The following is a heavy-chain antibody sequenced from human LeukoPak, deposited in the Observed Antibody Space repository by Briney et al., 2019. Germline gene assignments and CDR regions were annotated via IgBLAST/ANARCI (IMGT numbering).Heavy chain of an antibody. CDR3: ALLVTFDAFDL. D-gene: IGHD4-23*01. CDR1: GFTFSSYG. V-gene: IGHV3-33*03. J-gene: IGHJ3*01. Sequence: GGSLRLSCAASGFTFSSYGMHWFRQAPGKGLEWVAVIWYDGSKKYYADSVKGRFTISRDNAKNTLYLQMNSLRAEDTAVYYCALLVTFDAFDLWGQGTMVTVSS. CDR2: IWYDGSKK.